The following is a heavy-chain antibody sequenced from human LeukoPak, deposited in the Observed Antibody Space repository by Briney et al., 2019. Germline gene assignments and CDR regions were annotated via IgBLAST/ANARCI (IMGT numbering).Heavy chain of an antibody. V-gene: IGHV1-18*01. CDR1: GYTFTSYG. J-gene: IGHJ4*02. D-gene: IGHD6-19*01. CDR2: ISAYNGNT. Sequence: GASVKVSCKATGYTFTSYGISWVRQAPGQGLEWMGWISAYNGNTNYAQKLQGRVTMTRDMSTSTVYMELSSLRSEDTAVYYCARGLADRGWYGGVHYFDYWGQGTLVTVSS. CDR3: ARGLADRGWYGGVHYFDY.